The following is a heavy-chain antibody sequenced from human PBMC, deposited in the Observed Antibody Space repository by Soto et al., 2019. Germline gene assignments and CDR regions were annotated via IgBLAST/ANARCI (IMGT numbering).Heavy chain of an antibody. CDR3: ARDSGSYDWADAFDI. J-gene: IGHJ3*02. D-gene: IGHD1-26*01. CDR1: GGSVSSGSYY. CDR2: IYYSGST. V-gene: IGHV4-61*01. Sequence: SETLSLTCTVSGGSVSSGSYYWSWIRQPPGKGLEWIGYIYYSGSTKYNPSLKSRVTISVDTSKNQFSLKLSSVTAADTAVYYCARDSGSYDWADAFDIWGQGTMVTVSS.